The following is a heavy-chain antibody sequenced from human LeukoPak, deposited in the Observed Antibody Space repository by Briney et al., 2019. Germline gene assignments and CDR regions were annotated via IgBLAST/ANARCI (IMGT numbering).Heavy chain of an antibody. V-gene: IGHV1-18*01. CDR1: GYTFTSYG. CDR3: ARDPECGGDCYSGHFDY. CDR2: ISAYNGNT. D-gene: IGHD2-21*02. J-gene: IGHJ4*02. Sequence: ASVKVSCKASGYTFTSYGISWVRQAPGQGLEWMGWISAYNGNTNYAQKLQGRVTMTTDTSTSTAYMELRSLRSDDTAVYYCARDPECGGDCYSGHFDYWGQGTLVTVSS.